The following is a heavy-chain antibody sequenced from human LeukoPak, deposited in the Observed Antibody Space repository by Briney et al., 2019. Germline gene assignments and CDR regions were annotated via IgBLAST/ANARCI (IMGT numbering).Heavy chain of an antibody. CDR3: ASALATPREDMDYYYYMDV. CDR2: IYYSGST. V-gene: IGHV4-59*01. CDR1: GGSISSYY. Sequence: PETLSLTCTVSGGSISSYYWSWIRQPPGKGLEWIGYIYYSGSTNYNPSLKSRVTISVDTSKNQFSLKLSSVTAADTAVYYCASALATPREDMDYYYYMDVWGKGTTVTVSS. D-gene: IGHD2-15*01. J-gene: IGHJ6*03.